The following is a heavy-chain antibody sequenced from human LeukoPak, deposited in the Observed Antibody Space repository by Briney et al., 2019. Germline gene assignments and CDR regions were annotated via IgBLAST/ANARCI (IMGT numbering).Heavy chain of an antibody. J-gene: IGHJ4*02. Sequence: GGSLRLSCTASGSTFKGYPMHWVRQAPGKGLEWVTIVSYDGNRKYYADSVRGRFTVSRDNSKNTLHLEMNSLRVEDTAVYYCARDMRGREAGATISDYWGQGTLVTVSS. V-gene: IGHV3-30-3*01. CDR3: ARDMRGREAGATISDY. CDR1: GSTFKGYP. CDR2: VSYDGNRK. D-gene: IGHD1-26*01.